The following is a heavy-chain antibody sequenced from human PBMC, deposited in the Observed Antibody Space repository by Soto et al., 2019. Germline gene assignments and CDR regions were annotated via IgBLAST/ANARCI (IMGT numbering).Heavy chain of an antibody. Sequence: DVQLVESGGGLIQPGGSLRLSCAVSGLTVSGKKYVAWVRQAPGKGLEWVSGFYDLDGTYYADSLKGRFTTSGDSSRTIVYLQMNGLRPEDTAVYYCATWHLQEHAYDVWGQGTTVTVSP. CDR3: ATWHLQEHAYDV. J-gene: IGHJ3*01. CDR1: GLTVSGKKY. CDR2: FYDLDGT. V-gene: IGHV3-53*01. D-gene: IGHD4-4*01.